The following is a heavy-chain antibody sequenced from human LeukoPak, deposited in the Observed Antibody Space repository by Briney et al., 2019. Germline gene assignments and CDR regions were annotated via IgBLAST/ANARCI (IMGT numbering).Heavy chain of an antibody. CDR3: ARDDHCSSTSCQLKDLLYLKQITMVRGVMDY. D-gene: IGHD3-10*01. Sequence: GASVKVSCKASGGTFSSFPISWVRQAPGQGLEWMGGIIPIFGTANYAQKFQGRVTMTRDTSTSTVYMELSSLRSEDTAVYYCARDDHCSSTSCQLKDLLYLKQITMVRGVMDYWGQGTLVTVSS. CDR2: IIPIFGTA. V-gene: IGHV1-69*05. CDR1: GGTFSSFP. J-gene: IGHJ4*02.